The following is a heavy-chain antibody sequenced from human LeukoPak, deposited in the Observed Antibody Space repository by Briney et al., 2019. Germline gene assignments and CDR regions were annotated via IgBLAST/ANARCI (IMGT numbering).Heavy chain of an antibody. CDR1: GFTVRSNY. Sequence: PGGSLRLSCAASGFTVRSNYMTWVRQAPGKGLEWVSVIYSGGTTYYADSVKGRFTISRDNSKNTLNLQMNSLRAEDTAVYYCARVRGLLSGMDVWGKGTTVTVSS. D-gene: IGHD3/OR15-3a*01. CDR2: IYSGGTT. CDR3: ARVRGLLSGMDV. J-gene: IGHJ6*04. V-gene: IGHV3-53*01.